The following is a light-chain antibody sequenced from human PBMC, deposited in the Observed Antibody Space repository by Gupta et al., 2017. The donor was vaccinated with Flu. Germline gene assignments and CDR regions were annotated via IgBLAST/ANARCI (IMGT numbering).Light chain of an antibody. CDR1: EVTKGY. CDR2: KDT. CDR3: KSAESSPTWV. Sequence: PGKTASISCSGDEVTKGYATWYQQKPGQAPVVVIYKDTKRPSGIPERFSGSSSGKTVTLTISGVRAEDEADYHCKSAESSPTWVFGGGTKLTVL. V-gene: IGLV3-25*03. J-gene: IGLJ3*02.